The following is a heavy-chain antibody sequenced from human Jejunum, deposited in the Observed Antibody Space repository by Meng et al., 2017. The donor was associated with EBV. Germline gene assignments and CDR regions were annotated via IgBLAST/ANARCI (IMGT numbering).Heavy chain of an antibody. D-gene: IGHD6-13*01. Sequence: RGSGHGLVKPSETLSLTCTVSGASISSSSYYWAWIRQPPGKGLEWIGSIYSSGSTYYNPSLKSRVTISVDTSKNQFSLKLSSVTAADTAVYYCARAPSVAAAGLNNWFDPWGQGTLVTVPQ. V-gene: IGHV4-39*01. CDR3: ARAPSVAAAGLNNWFDP. CDR1: GASISSSSYY. J-gene: IGHJ5*02. CDR2: IYSSGST.